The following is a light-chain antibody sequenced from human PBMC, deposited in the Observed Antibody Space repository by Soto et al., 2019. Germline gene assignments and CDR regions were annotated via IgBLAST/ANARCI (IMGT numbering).Light chain of an antibody. Sequence: EIVLTQSPDTLSLSPGERATLACRASQSVDNYLAWYQQRPGQAPRLLIYDASNRASGIPARFSGSGSGTDFTLTISGLEPEDFAVYYCQQRSTGPPLTFGGGTKVEIK. CDR1: QSVDNY. V-gene: IGKV3-11*01. CDR3: QQRSTGPPLT. J-gene: IGKJ4*01. CDR2: DAS.